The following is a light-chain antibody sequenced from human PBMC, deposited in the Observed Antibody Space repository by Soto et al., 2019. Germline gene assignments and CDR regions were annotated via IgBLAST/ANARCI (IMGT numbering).Light chain of an antibody. CDR3: QTWGSGIVV. Sequence: QLVLTQSPSASASLGASVKLTCTLSSGHSNYAIAWHQQQSEKGPRYLMKLNSDGSHSKGDGIPDRFSGSSSGAERYLTISSLQSEVEADYYCQTWGSGIVVFGGGTHLTVL. CDR2: LNSDGSH. V-gene: IGLV4-69*01. CDR1: SGHSNYA. J-gene: IGLJ2*01.